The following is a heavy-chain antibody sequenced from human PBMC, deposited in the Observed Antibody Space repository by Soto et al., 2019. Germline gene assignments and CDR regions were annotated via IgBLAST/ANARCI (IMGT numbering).Heavy chain of an antibody. J-gene: IGHJ4*02. Sequence: EVQLLESGGGLVQPGESLRLSCAASGFTFSSYAMSWVRLAPGKGLEWVSTISGSGDTTYSADSVKGRFTISRDNSKNTLYLQMNSLRAEDTAVYYCAKDLCTYSSGSCYFDCWGQGTLVTVSS. D-gene: IGHD6-19*01. CDR1: GFTFSSYA. V-gene: IGHV3-23*01. CDR2: ISGSGDTT. CDR3: AKDLCTYSSGSCYFDC.